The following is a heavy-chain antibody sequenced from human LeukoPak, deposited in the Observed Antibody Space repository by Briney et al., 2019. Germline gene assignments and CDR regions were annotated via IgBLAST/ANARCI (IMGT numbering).Heavy chain of an antibody. V-gene: IGHV3-23*01. CDR3: AKDRDSSSSDDY. CDR1: GFTFSSYA. CDR2: ISGSGGST. D-gene: IGHD6-6*01. J-gene: IGHJ4*02. Sequence: PSGGSLRLSCAASGFTFSSYAMSWVRQAPGKGLEWVSAISGSGGSTFYADSVKGRFTISRDNSKNTLYLQMNSLRAEDTAVYYCAKDRDSSSSDDYWGQGTLVTVSS.